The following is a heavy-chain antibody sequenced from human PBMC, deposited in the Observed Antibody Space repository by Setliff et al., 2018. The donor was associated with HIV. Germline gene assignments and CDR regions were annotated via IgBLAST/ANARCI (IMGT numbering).Heavy chain of an antibody. CDR2: INAGNGNT. CDR3: ARPCPHCGGDCYSAWFDP. V-gene: IGHV1-3*01. CDR1: GYTFTSYA. Sequence: ASVKVSCKASGYTFTSYARHWVRQAPGQRLEWMGWINAGNGNTKYSQKFQGRVTITRDTSASTAYMELSSLRSEDTAVYYCARPCPHCGGDCYSAWFDPWGQGTLVTVSS. J-gene: IGHJ5*02. D-gene: IGHD2-21*02.